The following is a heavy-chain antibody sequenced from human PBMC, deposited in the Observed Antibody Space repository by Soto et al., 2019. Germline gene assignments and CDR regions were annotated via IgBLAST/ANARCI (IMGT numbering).Heavy chain of an antibody. J-gene: IGHJ4*02. D-gene: IGHD3-22*01. V-gene: IGHV1-18*01. CDR3: ARYGQYYYDSSGYFY. Sequence: ASVKFSCKSSGYTFTSYGISWVRQAPGQGLEWMGWISAYNGNTNYAQKLQGRVTMTTDTSTSTAYMELRSLRSDDTAVYYCARYGQYYYDSSGYFYWGQGTLVTVSS. CDR1: GYTFTSYG. CDR2: ISAYNGNT.